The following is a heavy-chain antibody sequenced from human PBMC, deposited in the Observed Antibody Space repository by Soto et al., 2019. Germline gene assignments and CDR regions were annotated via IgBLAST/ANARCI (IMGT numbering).Heavy chain of an antibody. CDR3: AREGEMRYYYYGLDV. Sequence: QVQLVQSGAEVRKPGASVKVSCKASGYTFTTYGISWVRQAPGQGLEWMGWISGYNGHTKYAQKFQGRVTMTTDTSTSTVYMDLRSLRSDDTAVYYCAREGEMRYYYYGLDVWGQGTTVNVSS. CDR1: GYTFTTYG. D-gene: IGHD3-16*01. CDR2: ISGYNGHT. J-gene: IGHJ6*02. V-gene: IGHV1-18*01.